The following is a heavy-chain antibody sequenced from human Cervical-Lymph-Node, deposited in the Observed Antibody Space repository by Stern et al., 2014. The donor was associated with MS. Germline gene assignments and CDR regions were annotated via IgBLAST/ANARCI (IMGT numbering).Heavy chain of an antibody. Sequence: EVQLVESGAELKKPGESLRISCKGSGYSLTNTWIGWVRQMTGKGLEWRGIIYPGDSETRYSPSFQGQVTISADKSINTAYLQWSSLKASDTAMYYCARGRGIALRPDYWGQGTLVTVSS. CDR1: GYSLTNTW. V-gene: IGHV5-51*03. CDR2: IYPGDSET. CDR3: ARGRGIALRPDY. D-gene: IGHD6-13*01. J-gene: IGHJ4*02.